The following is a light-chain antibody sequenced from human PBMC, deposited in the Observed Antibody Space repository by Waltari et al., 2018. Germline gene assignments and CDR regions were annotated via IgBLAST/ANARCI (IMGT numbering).Light chain of an antibody. J-gene: IGLJ3*02. CDR1: SLAEQR. CDR2: DDP. V-gene: IGLV3-21*02. CDR3: QVWDSNSDHWV. Sequence: SYVLTQPHSVSVAPGQTATIPCGGDSLAEQRVHWFHQKPGQAPVLGVDDDPDRPSGISERFSGSNSGNTATLTISRVEAGDEADYYCQVWDSNSDHWVFGGGTKLTVL.